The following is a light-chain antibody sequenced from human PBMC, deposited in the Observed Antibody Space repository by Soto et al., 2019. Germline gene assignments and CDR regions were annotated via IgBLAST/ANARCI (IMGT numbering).Light chain of an antibody. J-gene: IGKJ1*01. CDR2: GAS. CDR3: LQDYTYPWT. V-gene: IGKV1-6*01. Sequence: IQMTQSPSSLSASVGDRVTITCRASQGVSNELGWYQQRPGKAPKVLIYGASNLQSGVPSRFSGSASGTDFTLTISSLQPEDFATYYCLQDYTYPWTFGQGTKVEMK. CDR1: QGVSNE.